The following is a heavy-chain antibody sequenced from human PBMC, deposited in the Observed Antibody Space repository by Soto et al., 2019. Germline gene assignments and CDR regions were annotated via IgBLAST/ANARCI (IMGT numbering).Heavy chain of an antibody. Sequence: GAAVKVSCKASGYTFTSYGISWVRQAPGQGLEWMGWISAYNGNTNYAQKLQGRVTMTTDTSTSTAYMELRSLRSEDTAVYYCAKTSGYDYVWGSSGLDPWGQGTLVTVSS. CDR1: GYTFTSYG. CDR2: ISAYNGNT. CDR3: AKTSGYDYVWGSSGLDP. J-gene: IGHJ5*02. V-gene: IGHV1-18*01. D-gene: IGHD3-16*01.